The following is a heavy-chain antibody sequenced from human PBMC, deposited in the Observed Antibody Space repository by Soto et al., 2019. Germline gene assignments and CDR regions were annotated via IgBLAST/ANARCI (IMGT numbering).Heavy chain of an antibody. D-gene: IGHD6-19*01. V-gene: IGHV1-18*01. CDR3: ASMYSSCWWSWFDP. J-gene: IGHJ5*02. CDR2: SSAYNGNT. Sequence: ASVKVSCKASGYTFTSYGISWVRQAPGQGLEWMGWSSAYNGNTNYAQKLQGRVTMTTDTSTSTAYMELRSLRSDDTAVYYCASMYSSCWWSWFDPWGQGTLVTVSS. CDR1: GYTFTSYG.